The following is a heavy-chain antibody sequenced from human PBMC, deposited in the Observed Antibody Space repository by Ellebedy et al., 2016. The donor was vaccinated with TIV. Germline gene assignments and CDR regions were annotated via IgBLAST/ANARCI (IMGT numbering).Heavy chain of an antibody. D-gene: IGHD6-13*01. V-gene: IGHV3-74*01. CDR1: GFTFSSYW. CDR3: ARDGQQPAPYTMDV. Sequence: GESLKISCAASGFTFSSYWMHWVRQAPGKGLVWVSRINYDGSSTTYADSVKGRFTISRDNAKNTLYLQMNSLRAEDTAVYYCARDGQQPAPYTMDVWGQGTTVTVSS. J-gene: IGHJ6*02. CDR2: INYDGSST.